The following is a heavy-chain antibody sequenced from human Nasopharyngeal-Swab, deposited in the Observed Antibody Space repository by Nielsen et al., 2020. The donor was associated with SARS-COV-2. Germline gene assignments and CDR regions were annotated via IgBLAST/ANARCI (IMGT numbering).Heavy chain of an antibody. Sequence: WVRQAPGQGLEWMGWMNPKSGEVGYEQKFQGRVTMTRNTATATAYMELSGLRHEDTAVYYCARGAFGLDHSWFGPWGQGTLVTVSS. CDR3: ARGAFGLDHSWFGP. J-gene: IGHJ5*02. CDR2: MNPKSGEV. D-gene: IGHD3/OR15-3a*01. V-gene: IGHV1-8*01.